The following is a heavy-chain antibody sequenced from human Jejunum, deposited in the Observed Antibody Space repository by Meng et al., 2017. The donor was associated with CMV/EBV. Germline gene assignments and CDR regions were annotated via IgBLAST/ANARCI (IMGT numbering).Heavy chain of an antibody. CDR2: IGDSGDRT. CDR1: GFTFNNYA. D-gene: IGHD3-10*01. J-gene: IGHJ6*02. V-gene: IGHV3-23*01. Sequence: GFTFNNYAMNWVRQAPGKGLQWVSAIGDSGDRTYYADSEKGRFTISRDNSKNTLYLQMNSLRAEDTAVYYCARGGVKVYYFNAMDVWGQGTPVTVSS. CDR3: ARGGVKVYYFNAMDV.